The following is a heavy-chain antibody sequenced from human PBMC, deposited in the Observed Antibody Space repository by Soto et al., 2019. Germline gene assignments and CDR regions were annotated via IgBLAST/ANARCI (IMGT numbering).Heavy chain of an antibody. CDR3: ARVAAPTIDQNNWFDP. CDR1: GYTFTSYG. Sequence: QVRLVQSGAEVKKPGASVKVSCKASGYTFTSYGISWVRQAPGQGLEWMGWISAYNGNTNYAQKLQGRVTMTTDTSTSTAYMELRSLRSDDTAVYYCARVAAPTIDQNNWFDPWGQGTLVTVSS. V-gene: IGHV1-18*01. CDR2: ISAYNGNT. J-gene: IGHJ5*02.